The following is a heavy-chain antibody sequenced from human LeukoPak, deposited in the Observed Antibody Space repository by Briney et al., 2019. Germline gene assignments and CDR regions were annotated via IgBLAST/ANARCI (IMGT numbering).Heavy chain of an antibody. CDR2: IKSKTDGGTT. CDR1: GFTFSNAW. V-gene: IGHV3-15*01. J-gene: IGHJ4*02. D-gene: IGHD6-19*01. CDR3: TTDRQQWLAHGGY. Sequence: PGGSLRLSCAASGFTFSNAWMSWVRQAPGKGLEWVGRIKSKTDGGTTDYAAPVKGRFTISRDDSKNTLYLQMNSLKTEHTAVYYCTTDRQQWLAHGGYWGQGTLVTVSS.